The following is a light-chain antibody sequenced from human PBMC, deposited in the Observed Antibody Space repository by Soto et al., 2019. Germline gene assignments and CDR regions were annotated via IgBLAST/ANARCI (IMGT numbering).Light chain of an antibody. J-gene: IGKJ1*01. Sequence: EIVMTQSPATLSVSPGERATLSCRASQSVSSNFPWYQQKPGQAPRLLIYGASTRATGIPARFSGSGSRTEFSLTVSRLQSEDFAVYYCQQYNNWPPWTFCQGTKVEIK. CDR3: QQYNNWPPWT. V-gene: IGKV3-15*01. CDR2: GAS. CDR1: QSVSSN.